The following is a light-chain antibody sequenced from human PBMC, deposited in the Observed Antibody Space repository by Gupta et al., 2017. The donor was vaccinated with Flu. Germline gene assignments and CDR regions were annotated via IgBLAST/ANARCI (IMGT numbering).Light chain of an antibody. CDR1: QSVSSSY. CDR3: QQDCTSPLT. Sequence: DIVLTQSPGTLSLSPGERATLPCRSSQSVSSSYLPWYQQKPCQAPRVPIYGASSRATDLLVRFSDRGSLRELSLTISRRMPEDFAVYFCQQDCTSPLTFGGGTKVEIK. CDR2: GAS. J-gene: IGKJ4*01. V-gene: IGKV3-20*01.